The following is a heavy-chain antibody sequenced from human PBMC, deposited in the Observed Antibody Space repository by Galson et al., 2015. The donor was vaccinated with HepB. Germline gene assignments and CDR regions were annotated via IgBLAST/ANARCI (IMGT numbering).Heavy chain of an antibody. CDR1: GYTFTSYG. J-gene: IGHJ4*02. D-gene: IGHD6-19*01. CDR3: ARVTHSSGWYFFDC. CDR2: ISAYNGNT. V-gene: IGHV1-18*01. Sequence: SVKVSCKASGYTFTSYGISWVRQAPGQGLEWMGWISAYNGNTNYAQKLQGRVTMTTDTSTSTAYMELRSLRSDDTAVYYCARVTHSSGWYFFDCWGQGTLVTVSS.